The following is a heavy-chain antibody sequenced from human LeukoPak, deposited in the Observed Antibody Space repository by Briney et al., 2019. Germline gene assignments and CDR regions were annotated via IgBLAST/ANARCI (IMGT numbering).Heavy chain of an antibody. V-gene: IGHV4-34*01. CDR2: INHSGST. J-gene: IGHJ3*02. Sequence: GSLRLSCAASGFTFSSYGMSWVRQPPGKGLEWIGEINHSGSTNYNPSLKSRVTISVDTSKNQFSLKLSSVTAADTAVYYCAREGYYDSSGYYYDPNDAFDIWGQGTMVTVSS. CDR1: GFTFSSYG. D-gene: IGHD3-22*01. CDR3: AREGYYDSSGYYYDPNDAFDI.